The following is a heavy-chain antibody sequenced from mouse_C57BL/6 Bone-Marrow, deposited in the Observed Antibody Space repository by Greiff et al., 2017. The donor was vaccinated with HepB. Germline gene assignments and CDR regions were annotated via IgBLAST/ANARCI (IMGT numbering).Heavy chain of an antibody. CDR1: GYSITSGYY. J-gene: IGHJ1*03. CDR2: ISYDGSN. Sequence: EVKLEESGPGLVKPSQSLSLTCSVTGYSITSGYYWNWIRQFPGNKLEWMGYISYDGSNNYNPSLKNRISITRDTSKNQFFLKLNSVTTEDTATYYCARDLVWGTGTTVTVSS. V-gene: IGHV3-6*01. CDR3: ARDLV.